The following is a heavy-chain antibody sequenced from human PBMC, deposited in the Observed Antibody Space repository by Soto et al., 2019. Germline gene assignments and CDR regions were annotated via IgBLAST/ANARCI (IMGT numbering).Heavy chain of an antibody. V-gene: IGHV3-11*01. CDR3: SREPRLMDV. D-gene: IGHD3-22*01. J-gene: IGHJ6*02. CDR1: GFTFSDHY. CDR2: ISGSGNSI. Sequence: QVHLVESGGGLVKPGGSLRVSCAASGFTFSDHYMTGIRQAPGKGLESVAYISGSGNSINYAVSGKGRFTISRDNGKNSLYLQMNSLRADDTAVYYCSREPRLMDVWGQGTTVTVSS.